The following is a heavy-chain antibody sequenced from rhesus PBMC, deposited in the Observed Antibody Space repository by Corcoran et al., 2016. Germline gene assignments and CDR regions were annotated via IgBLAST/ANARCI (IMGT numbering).Heavy chain of an antibody. V-gene: IGHV4-127*01. CDR2: IGGSTGCT. CDR1: GYSISSGYG. CDR3: ARVGVWPLDY. Sequence: QVQLQEPGPGLVKPSETLSLTCAVSGYSISSGYGWSWIRQPPGKGLEWIGYIGGSTGCTNYNPTVKIRVTISQDPSKNQFSRKLSAVTAPDTAVYYCARVGVWPLDYWGQGVLVTVSS. J-gene: IGHJ4*01. D-gene: IGHD3-34*01.